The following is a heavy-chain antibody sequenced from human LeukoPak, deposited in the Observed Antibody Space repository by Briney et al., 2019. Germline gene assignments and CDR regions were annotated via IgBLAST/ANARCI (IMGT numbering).Heavy chain of an antibody. V-gene: IGHV1-24*01. CDR3: ATATDSRGHLGLLDY. CDR2: FDPEDGET. J-gene: IGHJ4*02. Sequence: ASVKVSCKVSGYTLTELSMHWVRQAPGKGLEWMGGFDPEDGETIYAQKLQGRVTMTDDTSTDTAYMELSSLRSEDTAVYYCATATDSRGHLGLLDYWGQGTLVTVSS. D-gene: IGHD3-22*01. CDR1: GYTLTELS.